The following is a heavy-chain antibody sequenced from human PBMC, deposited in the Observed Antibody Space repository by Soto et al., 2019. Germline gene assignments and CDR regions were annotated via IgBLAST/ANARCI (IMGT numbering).Heavy chain of an antibody. V-gene: IGHV3-21*01. CDR3: ARDSGGYSSSWYASGDYFDY. J-gene: IGHJ4*02. D-gene: IGHD6-13*01. CDR1: GLTFSSYS. CDR2: ISSSSSYI. Sequence: GGSLRLSCAASGLTFSSYSMNWVRQAPGKGLEWVSSISSSSSYIYYADSVKGRFTISRDNAKNSLYLQMNSLRAEDTAVYYCARDSGGYSSSWYASGDYFDYWGQGTLVTVSS.